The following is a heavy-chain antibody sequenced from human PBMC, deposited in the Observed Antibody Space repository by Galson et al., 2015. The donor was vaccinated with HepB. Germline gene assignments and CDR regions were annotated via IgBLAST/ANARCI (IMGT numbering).Heavy chain of an antibody. V-gene: IGHV3-7*03. Sequence: SLRLSCAASGFTFSSYWMTWVRQAPGKGLEWVANIKQDGSEKYYVDSVKGRFTISRDNAKNSLYLQMNSLRAEDTAVYYCAKRSPYDRSGYFESWGQGSLVTVSS. D-gene: IGHD3-22*01. CDR1: GFTFSSYW. CDR3: AKRSPYDRSGYFES. CDR2: IKQDGSEK. J-gene: IGHJ4*02.